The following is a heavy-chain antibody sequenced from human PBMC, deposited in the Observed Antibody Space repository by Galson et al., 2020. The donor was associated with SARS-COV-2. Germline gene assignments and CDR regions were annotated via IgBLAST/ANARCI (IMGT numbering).Heavy chain of an antibody. Sequence: RGSLRLSCAASGFTFSSYGMHWVRQAPGKGLEWVAVIWYDGSNKYYADSVKGRFTISRDNSKNTLYLQMNSLRAEDTAVYYCARGHGDSSDAFDIWGQGTMVTVSS. CDR3: ARGHGDSSDAFDI. J-gene: IGHJ3*02. CDR1: GFTFSSYG. CDR2: IWYDGSNK. V-gene: IGHV3-33*01. D-gene: IGHD4-17*01.